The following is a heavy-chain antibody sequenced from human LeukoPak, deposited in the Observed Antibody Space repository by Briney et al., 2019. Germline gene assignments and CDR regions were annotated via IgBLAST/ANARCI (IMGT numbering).Heavy chain of an antibody. V-gene: IGHV1-18*01. D-gene: IGHD6-13*01. Sequence: ASVKVYCKASDYTFTSYGISWVRQAPGQGLEWMGWISDYNGNTNYAQKLQGRVTMTTDTSTSTAYMELRSLRSDDTAMYYCARRRPFGSSSWYRDNWFDPWGQGTLVTVSS. CDR3: ARRRPFGSSSWYRDNWFDP. J-gene: IGHJ5*02. CDR1: DYTFTSYG. CDR2: ISDYNGNT.